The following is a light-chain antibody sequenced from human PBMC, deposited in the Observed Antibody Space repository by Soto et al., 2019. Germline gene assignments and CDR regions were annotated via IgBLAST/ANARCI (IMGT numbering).Light chain of an antibody. CDR3: QHSNNWPPLT. CDR2: GAS. Sequence: EIVLTQSPATLSVSPGERATLSCRASQSVRSNLAWYQQRPGQPPRLLIYGASTRAAGTPARFSGSGSGTEFTLTISSLQSEDFAVYYCQHSNNWPPLTFGGGTKVDIK. CDR1: QSVRSN. V-gene: IGKV3D-15*01. J-gene: IGKJ4*01.